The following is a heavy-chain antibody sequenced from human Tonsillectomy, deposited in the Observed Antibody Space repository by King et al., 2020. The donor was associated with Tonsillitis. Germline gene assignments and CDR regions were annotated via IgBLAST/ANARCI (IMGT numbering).Heavy chain of an antibody. CDR3: ARVHKTQISFDY. J-gene: IGHJ4*02. CDR1: GFTFSSYE. V-gene: IGHV3-48*03. D-gene: IGHD2/OR15-2a*01. CDR2: ITGSGSVI. Sequence: VQLVESGGGLVQPGGSLRLSCAASGFTFSSYEMNWVRQAPGKGLEWVSYITGSGSVIYYADSVKGRFTISRDNAKNSLYLQMNSLRAEDTAVYYCARVHKTQISFDYWGQGTLVTVSS.